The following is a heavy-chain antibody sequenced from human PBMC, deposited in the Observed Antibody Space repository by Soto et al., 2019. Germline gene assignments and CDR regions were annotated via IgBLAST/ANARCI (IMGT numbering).Heavy chain of an antibody. V-gene: IGHV3-30*18. D-gene: IGHD2-21*02. CDR2: ISYDGTNK. CDR1: GFTFSTSG. J-gene: IGHJ6*02. CDR3: AKDLQSYGDYDYYCYGMDV. Sequence: QVQLVESGGGEVQPGRSLTISCAASGFTFSTSGMHWVRQPPGKGLECVAVISYDGTNKFYSDSVKGRFTISRDNFKNTLTLQMNSLRADDTAVYSCAKDLQSYGDYDYYCYGMDVWGLGTRVTVSS.